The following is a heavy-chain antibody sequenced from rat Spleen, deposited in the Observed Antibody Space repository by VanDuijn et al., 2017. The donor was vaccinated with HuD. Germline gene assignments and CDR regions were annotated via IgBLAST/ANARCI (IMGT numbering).Heavy chain of an antibody. Sequence: EVQLVESGGGLVQPGRSLKLSCAASGLTFSDYGMAWVRQAPTKGLEWVATISYGDSSGHSSTYYRDSVKGRFTISRDNAKSTLYLQMDSLRSEDTATYYCARHNSGYGVMDAWGQGASVTVSS. V-gene: IGHV5-29*01. CDR1: GLTFSDYG. CDR3: ARHNSGYGVMDA. J-gene: IGHJ4*01. CDR2: ISYGDSSGHSST. D-gene: IGHD4-3*01.